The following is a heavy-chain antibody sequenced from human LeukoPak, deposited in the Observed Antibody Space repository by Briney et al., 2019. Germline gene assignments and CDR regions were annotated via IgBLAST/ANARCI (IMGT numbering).Heavy chain of an antibody. V-gene: IGHV3-74*01. J-gene: IGHJ4*02. D-gene: IGHD5-24*01. CDR1: GFTFSSYW. Sequence: GGSLRLSCSASGFTFSSYWMHWVRQAPGKGLVWVSRINTDGSSTSYADSVRGRFTISRDNAKNTLYLQMNSLRAEDTAVYYCAREWDGYSSDYWGQGTLVTVSS. CDR3: AREWDGYSSDY. CDR2: INTDGSST.